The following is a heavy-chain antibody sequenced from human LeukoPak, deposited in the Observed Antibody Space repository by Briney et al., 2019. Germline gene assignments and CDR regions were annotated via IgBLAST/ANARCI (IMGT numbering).Heavy chain of an antibody. D-gene: IGHD2-2*01. CDR1: GYTFTGYY. CDR2: INPNSGGT. Sequence: ASVKVSCKASGYTFTGYYMHWVRQAPGQGLEWMGWINPNSGGTNYAQKFQGRVTMTGDTSISTAYMKLSRLRSDDTAVYYCASFRRSYCSSTSCYEDGMDVWGQGTTVTVSS. J-gene: IGHJ6*02. CDR3: ASFRRSYCSSTSCYEDGMDV. V-gene: IGHV1-2*02.